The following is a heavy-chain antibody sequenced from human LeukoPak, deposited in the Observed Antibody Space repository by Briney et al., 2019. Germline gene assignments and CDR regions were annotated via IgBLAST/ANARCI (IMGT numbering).Heavy chain of an antibody. Sequence: GGSLRLSCADSGFTFSSRAMTWVRQTPGKGLEWVSYISSSASTIYFADSVRGRFTISRDNAKNSLFLQMNSLRAEDTAVYYCARGRNAGHYFDYWGQGALVTVS. CDR1: GFTFSSRA. V-gene: IGHV3-48*03. CDR2: ISSSASTI. J-gene: IGHJ4*02. D-gene: IGHD3-10*01. CDR3: ARGRNAGHYFDY.